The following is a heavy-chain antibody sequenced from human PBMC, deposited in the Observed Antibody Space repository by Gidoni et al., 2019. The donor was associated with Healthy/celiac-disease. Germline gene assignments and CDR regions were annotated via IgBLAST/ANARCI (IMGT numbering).Heavy chain of an antibody. D-gene: IGHD3-22*01. V-gene: IGHV1-69*01. J-gene: IGHJ5*02. CDR2: IIPIFGTA. Sequence: QVQLVQSGAEVTKPGSSVKVSCKASGSTFSSYAISWVRQAPGQGLEWMGGIIPIFGTANYAQQFQGRVTITADESTSTAYMELSSLRSEDTAVYYCARVAVTMIVGGWFDPWGQGTLVTVSS. CDR1: GSTFSSYA. CDR3: ARVAVTMIVGGWFDP.